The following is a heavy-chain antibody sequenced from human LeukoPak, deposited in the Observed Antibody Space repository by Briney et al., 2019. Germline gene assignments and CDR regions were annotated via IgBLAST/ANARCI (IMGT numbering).Heavy chain of an antibody. CDR1: GYTFTSYG. CDR2: ISVYNGNT. V-gene: IGHV1-18*01. J-gene: IGHJ6*03. Sequence: GTSVKLSCKAAGYTFTSYGISLWRQAPGQGLEWMGWISVYNGNTNYAQKIQGRVTMTTDTSTSTAYMELRSLTSDDTAVYYCATSYDILTCLYYIDVWGKGTTVTVSS. D-gene: IGHD3-9*01. CDR3: ATSYDILTCLYYIDV.